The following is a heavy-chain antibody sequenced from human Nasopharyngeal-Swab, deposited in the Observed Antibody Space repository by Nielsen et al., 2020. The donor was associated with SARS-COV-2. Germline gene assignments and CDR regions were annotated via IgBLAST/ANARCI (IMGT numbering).Heavy chain of an antibody. CDR2: INHSGST. CDR1: GGSFSGYY. V-gene: IGHV4-34*01. J-gene: IGHJ4*02. Sequence: GSLRLSCAVYGGSFSGYYWSWVRQPPGKGLEWIGEINHSGSTNYNPSLKSRVTISVDTSKNQFSLKLSSVTAADTAVYYCARHPDPLGSNLTFDYWGQGTLVTVSS. D-gene: IGHD4-11*01. CDR3: ARHPDPLGSNLTFDY.